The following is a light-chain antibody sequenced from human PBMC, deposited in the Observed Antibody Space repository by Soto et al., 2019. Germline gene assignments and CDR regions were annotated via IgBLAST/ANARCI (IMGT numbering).Light chain of an antibody. J-gene: IGKJ1*01. V-gene: IGKV3-20*01. CDR3: HQYEGSPPWT. CDR1: QTVTSTY. Sequence: EIVLTQSPGTLSLSPGERATLSCRASQTVTSTYLAWYQQKPGQAPRLLIHGASSRATGIPDRFSGSGSGTDFTLTISRLDPDDFAVYYCHQYEGSPPWTFGQGTKVEIK. CDR2: GAS.